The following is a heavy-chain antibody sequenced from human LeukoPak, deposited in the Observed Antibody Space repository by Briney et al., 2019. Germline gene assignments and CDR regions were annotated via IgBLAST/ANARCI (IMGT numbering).Heavy chain of an antibody. D-gene: IGHD3-9*01. J-gene: IGHJ4*02. CDR3: ARGPTTHYNILTGYYYFDY. Sequence: SGTLSLTCAVYGGSFSGYYWTWIRQPPGKGLEWIGEINHSGSTNYNPSLKSRVTISIDTSKNHFSLRLSSVTAADTAVYYCARGPTTHYNILTGYYYFDYWGQGTLVTVSS. CDR1: GGSFSGYY. V-gene: IGHV4-34*01. CDR2: INHSGST.